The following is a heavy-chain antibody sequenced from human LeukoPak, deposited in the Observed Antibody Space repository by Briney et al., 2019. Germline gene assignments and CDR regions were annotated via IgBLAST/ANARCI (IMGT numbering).Heavy chain of an antibody. V-gene: IGHV3-7*01. CDR2: IKQDGGEK. D-gene: IGHD6-19*01. J-gene: IGHJ3*02. CDR1: GFTFSSYW. Sequence: GGSLRLSCAASGFTFSSYWMSWVRQAPGKGLEWVANIKQDGGEKYYVDSVKGRFTISRDNAKNSLDLQMNNLRAEDTAVYYCATSQTTSGRYGNAFDIWGQGTTITVSS. CDR3: ATSQTTSGRYGNAFDI.